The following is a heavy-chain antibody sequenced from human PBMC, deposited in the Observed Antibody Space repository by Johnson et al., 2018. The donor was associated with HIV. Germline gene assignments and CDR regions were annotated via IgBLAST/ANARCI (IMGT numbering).Heavy chain of an antibody. Sequence: QVQLVESGGGVVQPGGSLRLSCAASGFTFSSYVMHWVRQAPGKGLEWVSVIYSGGSTYYADSVKGRFTISRDNSKNTLYLQMNSLRAEDTAVYYCTRLPSGLLWFGHPADWGQGTMVTVSS. CDR3: TRLPSGLLWFGHPAD. CDR2: IYSGGST. J-gene: IGHJ3*01. D-gene: IGHD3-10*01. CDR1: GFTFSSYV. V-gene: IGHV3-NL1*01.